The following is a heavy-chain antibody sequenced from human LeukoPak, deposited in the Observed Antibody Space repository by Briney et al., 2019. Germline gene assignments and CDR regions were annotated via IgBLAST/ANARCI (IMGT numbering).Heavy chain of an antibody. CDR1: GGTFSSYA. Sequence: GTSVKVSCKASGGTFSSYAISWVRQAPGQGLEWMGGIIPIFGTANYAQKFQGRVTITTDESTSTAYMELSRLRSDDTAVYYCASITMVRGVPVKFDYWGQGTLVTVSS. V-gene: IGHV1-69*05. D-gene: IGHD3-10*01. J-gene: IGHJ4*02. CDR3: ASITMVRGVPVKFDY. CDR2: IIPIFGTA.